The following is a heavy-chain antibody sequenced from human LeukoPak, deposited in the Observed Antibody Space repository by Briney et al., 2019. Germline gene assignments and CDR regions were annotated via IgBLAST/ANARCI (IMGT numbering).Heavy chain of an antibody. CDR3: AKDTYDFLYYYYYMDV. D-gene: IGHD3-3*01. V-gene: IGHV3-23*01. Sequence: GGSLRLSCAASGFTFSSYAMSWVRRAPGKGLEWVSAISGGGGSTYYADSVKGRFTISRDNSKNTLYLQMNSLRAEDTAVYYCAKDTYDFLYYYYYMDVWGKGTTVTVSS. J-gene: IGHJ6*03. CDR2: ISGGGGST. CDR1: GFTFSSYA.